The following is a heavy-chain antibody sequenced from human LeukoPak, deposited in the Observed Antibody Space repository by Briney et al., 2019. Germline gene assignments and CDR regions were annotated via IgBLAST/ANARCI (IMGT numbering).Heavy chain of an antibody. V-gene: IGHV3-53*01. CDR3: ARGGPPYYYDSSGYYYRN. CDR2: IYSGGST. Sequence: GGSLRLSCAASGFTFSSSAMSWVRQAPGKGLEWVSVIYSGGSTYYADSVKGRFTISRDNSKNTLYLQMNSLRAEDTAVYYCARGGPPYYYDSSGYYYRNWGQGTLVTVSS. J-gene: IGHJ4*02. D-gene: IGHD3-22*01. CDR1: GFTFSSSA.